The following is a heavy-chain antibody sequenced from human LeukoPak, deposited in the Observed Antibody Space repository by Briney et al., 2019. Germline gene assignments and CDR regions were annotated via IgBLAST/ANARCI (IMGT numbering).Heavy chain of an antibody. CDR2: IYYSGST. D-gene: IGHD1-14*01. CDR3: ARHGISGPYYFDY. J-gene: IGHJ4*02. CDR1: GGSISSGGYY. Sequence: SETLSLTCTVSGGSISSGGYYWSWIRQPPGKGLEWIGSIYYSGSTDYNPSLKSRVTISVDTSKNQFSLKLSSVTAADTAVYYCARHGISGPYYFDYWGQGTLVTVSS. V-gene: IGHV4-39*01.